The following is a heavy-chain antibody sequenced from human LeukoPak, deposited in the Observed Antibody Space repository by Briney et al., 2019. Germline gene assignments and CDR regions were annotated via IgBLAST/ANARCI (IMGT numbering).Heavy chain of an antibody. CDR1: GFTFSSYS. CDR3: AKVLEDNYYDSSGYHLDY. Sequence: GGSLRLSCAASGFTFSSYSMNWVRQAPGKGLEWVSSISSSSSYIYYADSLKGRFTISRDNAKNSLYLQMNSLRAEDTAVYYCAKVLEDNYYDSSGYHLDYWGQGTLVTVSS. J-gene: IGHJ4*02. D-gene: IGHD3-22*01. V-gene: IGHV3-21*01. CDR2: ISSSSSYI.